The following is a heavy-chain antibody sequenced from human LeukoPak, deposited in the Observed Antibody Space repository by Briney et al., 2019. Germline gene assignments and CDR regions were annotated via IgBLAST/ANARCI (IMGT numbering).Heavy chain of an antibody. CDR1: VYTLTRYY. CDR2: INPNSGGT. V-gene: IGHV1-2*02. J-gene: IGHJ4*02. Sequence: ASVKVSCKASVYTLTRYYMHWVGQAPGQGREWMGLINPNSGGTNYAQKFQGRVTMTRETSISTAYMELSRLRSDDTAVYYCARDPFGYCSSTSCYASDYWGQGTLVTVSS. CDR3: ARDPFGYCSSTSCYASDY. D-gene: IGHD2-2*01.